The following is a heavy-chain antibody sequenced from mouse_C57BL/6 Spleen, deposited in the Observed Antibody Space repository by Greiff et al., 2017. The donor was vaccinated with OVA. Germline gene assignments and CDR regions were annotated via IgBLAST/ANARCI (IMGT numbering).Heavy chain of an antibody. CDR1: GFTFSNYW. D-gene: IGHD1-1*01. Sequence: EVKLVESGGGLVQPGGSMKLSCVASGFTFSNYWMNWVRQSPEKGLEWVAQIRLKSDNYATHYAESVKGRFTISRDDSKSSVYLQMNNLRAEDTGIYYCTDYYGSSYRLAYWGQGTLVTVSA. CDR2: IRLKSDNYAT. V-gene: IGHV6-3*01. CDR3: TDYYGSSYRLAY. J-gene: IGHJ3*01.